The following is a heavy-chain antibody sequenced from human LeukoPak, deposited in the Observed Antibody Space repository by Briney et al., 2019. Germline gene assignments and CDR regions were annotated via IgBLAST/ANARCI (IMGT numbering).Heavy chain of an antibody. J-gene: IGHJ3*02. D-gene: IGHD3-10*01. CDR2: ISAYNGNT. V-gene: IGHV1-18*04. CDR3: ARDRVGDAFDI. Sequence: ASVKASCKASGYTFTGYYMHWVRQAPGQGLEWMGWISAYNGNTNYAQKLQGRVTMTTDTSTSTAYMELRSLRSDDTAVYYCARDRVGDAFDIWGQGTMVTVSS. CDR1: GYTFTGYY.